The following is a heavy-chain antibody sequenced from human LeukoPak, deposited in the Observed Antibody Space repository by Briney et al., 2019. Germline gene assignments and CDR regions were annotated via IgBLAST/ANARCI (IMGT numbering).Heavy chain of an antibody. V-gene: IGHV4-59*01. CDR2: IYYSGST. CDR1: GGSISSYY. J-gene: IGHJ5*02. Sequence: PSETLSLTCTVSGGSISSYYWSWIRQPPGKGLEWIGYIYYSGSTNYDTSLKSRVTISVDTSKNQFSLRLSSVTAEDTAVYYCARPRYNWFDPWGHGTLVTVSS. CDR3: ARPRYNWFDP.